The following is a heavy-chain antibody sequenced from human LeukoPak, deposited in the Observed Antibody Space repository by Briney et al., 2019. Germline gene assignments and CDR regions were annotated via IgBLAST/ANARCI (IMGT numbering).Heavy chain of an antibody. CDR3: ARGGDPHYGMDV. Sequence: SETLSLTCTVSGGSTSGYYWSWIRQPPGEGLEWIGNIYYSASTNYNPSLKSRVTISVDTSKNQCSLRLNSVTAADTAVYYCARGGDPHYGMDVWGQGTTVTVSS. CDR2: IYYSAST. J-gene: IGHJ6*02. CDR1: GGSTSGYY. D-gene: IGHD2-21*01. V-gene: IGHV4-59*01.